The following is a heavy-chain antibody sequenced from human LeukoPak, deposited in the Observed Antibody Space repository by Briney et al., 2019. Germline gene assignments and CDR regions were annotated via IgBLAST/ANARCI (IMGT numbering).Heavy chain of an antibody. CDR3: ARARRDGRVDD. V-gene: IGHV1-8*01. Sequence: ASVKVSCKASGYTFTSYDINWVRQATGLGLEWMGWMNPKSGNTGYAQKFQGRVTMTRDTSISTAYMEVSSLRSEDTAVYYCARARRDGRVDDWGQGTLVTVSS. D-gene: IGHD5-24*01. J-gene: IGHJ4*02. CDR1: GYTFTSYD. CDR2: MNPKSGNT.